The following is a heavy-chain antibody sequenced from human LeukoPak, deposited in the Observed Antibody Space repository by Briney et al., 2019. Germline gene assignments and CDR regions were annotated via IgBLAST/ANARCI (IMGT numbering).Heavy chain of an antibody. CDR2: IYTSGST. D-gene: IGHD2-15*01. CDR1: GGSISSYY. Sequence: SETLSLTCTVSGGSISSYYWSWIRQPAGQGLEWIGRIYTSGSTNYNLSLKRRVTMSVDTSNNQFSLKLSSVTAADTAVYYCARDIVVVVAQRDDAFDNWGQGTMVTVSS. V-gene: IGHV4-4*07. CDR3: ARDIVVVVAQRDDAFDN. J-gene: IGHJ3*02.